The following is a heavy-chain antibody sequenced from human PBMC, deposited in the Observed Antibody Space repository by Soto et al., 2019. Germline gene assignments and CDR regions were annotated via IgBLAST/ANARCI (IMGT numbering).Heavy chain of an antibody. CDR2: IYSGGST. V-gene: IGHV3-66*04. CDR1: GVTVSSNY. Sequence: EVQLVESGGGLVQPGGSLRLSCAASGVTVSSNYMSWVRQAPGKGLEWVSVIYSGGSTYYADSVKGRFTISRDNSKNTLYIQMNSLRAEDTAMYYCARHGYNYGGGYFDYWGQGTLVTVSS. D-gene: IGHD5-18*01. J-gene: IGHJ4*02. CDR3: ARHGYNYGGGYFDY.